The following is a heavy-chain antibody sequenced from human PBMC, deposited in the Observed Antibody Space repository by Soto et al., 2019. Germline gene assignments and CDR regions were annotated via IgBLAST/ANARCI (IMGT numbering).Heavy chain of an antibody. CDR2: MNPNSGNT. CDR3: ARRAYYYDSSGYYPKYYFDY. V-gene: IGHV1-8*01. D-gene: IGHD3-22*01. J-gene: IGHJ4*02. CDR1: GYTFTSYD. Sequence: QVQLVHSGAEVKKPGASVKVSCKASGYTFTSYDINWVRQATGQGLEWMGWMNPNSGNTGYAQKFQGRVTMTRNTSLSTAYMELSSLRSEDTAVYYCARRAYYYDSSGYYPKYYFDYWGQGTLVTVSS.